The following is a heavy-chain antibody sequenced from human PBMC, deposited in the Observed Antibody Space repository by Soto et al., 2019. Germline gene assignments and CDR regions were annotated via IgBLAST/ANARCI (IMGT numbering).Heavy chain of an antibody. V-gene: IGHV4-39*01. Sequence: QLQLQESGPGLVKPSETLSLTCTVSGGSISSSSYYWGWIRQPPGKGLEWIGSIYYSGSTYYNPSLKSRVTISVDTSKNQFSLKLSSVTAADTAVYYCARLLKYYYDSSGYYFHAGYYFDYWGQGTLVTVSS. CDR3: ARLLKYYYDSSGYYFHAGYYFDY. CDR1: GGSISSSSYY. J-gene: IGHJ4*02. CDR2: IYYSGST. D-gene: IGHD3-22*01.